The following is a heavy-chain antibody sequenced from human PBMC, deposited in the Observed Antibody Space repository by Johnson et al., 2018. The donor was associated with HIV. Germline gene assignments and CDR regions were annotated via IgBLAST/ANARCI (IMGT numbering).Heavy chain of an antibody. Sequence: VQLVESGGGLVQPGRSLRLSCAASGFTFDDYAMHWVRQAPGKGLEWVSGISWNSGSIGYADSVKGRFTISRDNAKNSLYLQMNSLRAEDTAVFYCAREGWELPRTGFDVWGQGTMVTVSS. CDR1: GFTFDDYA. J-gene: IGHJ3*01. D-gene: IGHD1-26*01. V-gene: IGHV3-9*01. CDR3: AREGWELPRTGFDV. CDR2: ISWNSGSI.